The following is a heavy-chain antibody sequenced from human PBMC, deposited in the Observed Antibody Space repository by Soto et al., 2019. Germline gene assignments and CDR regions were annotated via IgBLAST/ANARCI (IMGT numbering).Heavy chain of an antibody. D-gene: IGHD1-1*01. Sequence: GGSLRLSCAASGFTFSNAWMSWVRQAPGKGLEWVGRIKSKTDGGTTDYAAPVKGRFTISRDDSKNTLYLQMNSLKTEDTAVYYCTTEERDPPHYYYYYMDVWGKGTTVTVSS. CDR3: TTEERDPPHYYYYYMDV. J-gene: IGHJ6*03. CDR1: GFTFSNAW. CDR2: IKSKTDGGTT. V-gene: IGHV3-15*01.